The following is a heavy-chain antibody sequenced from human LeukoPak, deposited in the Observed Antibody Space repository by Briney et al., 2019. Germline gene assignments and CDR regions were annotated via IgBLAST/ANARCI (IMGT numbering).Heavy chain of an antibody. D-gene: IGHD3-9*01. Sequence: PGGSLRLSCAASGFTFDDYGMSWVRQAPGKGLGWVSGINWNGGSTGYADSVKGRFTISRDNAKNSLYLQMNSLRAEDTALYYCAREGPLRYFDWLSYYFDYWGQGTLVTVSS. J-gene: IGHJ4*02. V-gene: IGHV3-20*04. CDR2: INWNGGST. CDR1: GFTFDDYG. CDR3: AREGPLRYFDWLSYYFDY.